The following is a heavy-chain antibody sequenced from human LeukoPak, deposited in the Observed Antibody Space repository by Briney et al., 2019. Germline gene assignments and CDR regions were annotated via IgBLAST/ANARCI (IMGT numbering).Heavy chain of an antibody. Sequence: GGSLRLSCAAPGFTFSSFGLHWVRQAPGKGLEWVAVIWYDGSNKYYADSVKGRFTISRDNSKNTLYLQMNSLRAEDTAVYYCARGGFTYDDFWSAYYTADYWGQGTLVTVSS. V-gene: IGHV3-33*01. D-gene: IGHD3-3*01. CDR1: GFTFSSFG. CDR2: IWYDGSNK. CDR3: ARGGFTYDDFWSAYYTADY. J-gene: IGHJ4*02.